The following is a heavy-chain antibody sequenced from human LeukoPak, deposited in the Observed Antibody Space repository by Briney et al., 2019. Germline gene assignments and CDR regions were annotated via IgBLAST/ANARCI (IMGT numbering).Heavy chain of an antibody. V-gene: IGHV3-23*01. J-gene: IGHJ6*03. CDR1: GFTFSSYA. Sequence: PGGSLRLSCAASGFTFSSYAMSWVRQAPGKGLEWVSAISGGGGSTYYADSVKGRFTISRDNSKNTLYLQMNSLRAEDTAVYYCAKGVGSSGYYHLPPIFGYYYYYMDVWGKGTTSPSP. D-gene: IGHD3-22*01. CDR2: ISGGGGST. CDR3: AKGVGSSGYYHLPPIFGYYYYYMDV.